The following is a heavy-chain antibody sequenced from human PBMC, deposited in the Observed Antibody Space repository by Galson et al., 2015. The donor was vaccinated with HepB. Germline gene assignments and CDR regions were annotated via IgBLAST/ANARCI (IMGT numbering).Heavy chain of an antibody. CDR3: ALGFGAFDI. V-gene: IGHV3-74*01. CDR2: INSDGSST. J-gene: IGHJ3*02. CDR1: GITFKDYY. D-gene: IGHD1-26*01. Sequence: SLRLSCAASGITFKDYYMSWMRQAPGKGLEWVSRINSDGSSTSYADSVKGRFTISRDNAKNTLYLQMNSLRAEDTAVYYCALGFGAFDIWGQGTMVTVSS.